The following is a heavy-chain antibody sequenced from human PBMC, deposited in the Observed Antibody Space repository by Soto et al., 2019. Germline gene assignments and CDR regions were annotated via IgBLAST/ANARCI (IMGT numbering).Heavy chain of an antibody. CDR2: ISSNGGST. CDR3: ARSAYCGGDCYTAYFDF. J-gene: IGHJ4*02. D-gene: IGHD2-21*02. Sequence: PGGSLRLSCAASGFTFSSYAMHWVRQAPGKGLEYVSAISSNGGSTYYANSVKGRFTISRDNSKNTLYLQMGSLRADDMAVYYCARSAYCGGDCYTAYFDFWGQGTQVTVSS. CDR1: GFTFSSYA. V-gene: IGHV3-64*01.